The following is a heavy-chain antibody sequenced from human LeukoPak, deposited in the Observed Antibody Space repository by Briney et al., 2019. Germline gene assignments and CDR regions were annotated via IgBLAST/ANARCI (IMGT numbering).Heavy chain of an antibody. CDR3: ARDGHYDYVWGTYRYEPHAFDV. CDR1: GFPFGSYW. CDR2: IHSDGSST. Sequence: GGSLRLSCAASGFPFGSYWMHWVRQAPGKGLVWVSRIHSDGSSTNYADSVKGRFTISRDNARNTLYLQMNSLRAEDTAVYYCARDGHYDYVWGTYRYEPHAFDVWGQGAMVTVSS. V-gene: IGHV3-74*01. J-gene: IGHJ3*01. D-gene: IGHD3-16*02.